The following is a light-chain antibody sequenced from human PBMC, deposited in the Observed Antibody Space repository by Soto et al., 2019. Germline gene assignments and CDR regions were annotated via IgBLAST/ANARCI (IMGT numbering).Light chain of an antibody. CDR2: DVS. CDR3: SSYTGSSTYVV. J-gene: IGLJ2*01. V-gene: IGLV2-14*01. Sequence: QSALTQPASVSGSPGQSITISCTGTSSDVGGYNYVSWYQQHPGKAPKLMIYDVSNRPSGVSNRFSGSKSANTASLSISGLQAEDEDDYYRSSYTGSSTYVVCGGGTQLTVL. CDR1: SSDVGGYNY.